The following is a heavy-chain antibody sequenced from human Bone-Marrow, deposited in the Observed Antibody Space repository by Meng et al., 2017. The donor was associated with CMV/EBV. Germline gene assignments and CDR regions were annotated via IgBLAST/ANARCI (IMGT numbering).Heavy chain of an antibody. Sequence: KVSCKGSGYMFSVYWIAWVRQMPGKGLEWVGIIYPGDSATRYSPSLQGQVTISVDKSISTAYLQWSSLRASDTAIYYCARQGHGVPLDFWGQGTLVPVSS. CDR3: ARQGHGVPLDF. CDR1: GYMFSVYW. D-gene: IGHD2-8*01. V-gene: IGHV5-51*01. CDR2: IYPGDSAT. J-gene: IGHJ4*02.